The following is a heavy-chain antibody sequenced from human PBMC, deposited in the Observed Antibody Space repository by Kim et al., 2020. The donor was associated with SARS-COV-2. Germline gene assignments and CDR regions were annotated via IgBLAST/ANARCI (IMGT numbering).Heavy chain of an antibody. V-gene: IGHV3-23*01. J-gene: IGHJ5*02. Sequence: DSMQRLFTLSRDNSKNTLYLQMNSLRAEDTALYYCARDWRDSSSWSRFDPWGQGTLVTVSS. CDR3: ARDWRDSSSWSRFDP. D-gene: IGHD6-13*01.